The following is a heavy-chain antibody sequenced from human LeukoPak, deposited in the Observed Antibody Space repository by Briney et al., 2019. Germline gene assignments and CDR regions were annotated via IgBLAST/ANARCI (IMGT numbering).Heavy chain of an antibody. J-gene: IGHJ6*02. Sequence: PGGSLRLSCAASGFTFSSYGMHWVRQAPGKGLEWVAVISYDGSNKYYADSVKGRFTISRDNSKNTLYLQMNSLRAEDTAVYYCARERYSSGWADYYYYYGMDVWGQGTTVTVSS. V-gene: IGHV3-30*19. CDR1: GFTFSSYG. CDR3: ARERYSSGWADYYYYYGMDV. D-gene: IGHD6-19*01. CDR2: ISYDGSNK.